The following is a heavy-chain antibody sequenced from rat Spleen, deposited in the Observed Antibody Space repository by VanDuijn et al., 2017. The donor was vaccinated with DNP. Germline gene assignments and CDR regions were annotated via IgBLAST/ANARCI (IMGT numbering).Heavy chain of an antibody. D-gene: IGHD1-9*01. V-gene: IGHV5S10*01. CDR1: GFTFSDYY. J-gene: IGHJ2*01. Sequence: EVQLVESGGGLVQPGRSLKVSCAASGFTFSDYYMAWVRQAPTKGLEWVATIIYDGSRTYYRDSVKGRFTISRDNAKSTLYLQMDSLRSEDTATYYCATTPITTYYGPGDYWGQGVMVTVSS. CDR3: ATTPITTYYGPGDY. CDR2: IIYDGSRT.